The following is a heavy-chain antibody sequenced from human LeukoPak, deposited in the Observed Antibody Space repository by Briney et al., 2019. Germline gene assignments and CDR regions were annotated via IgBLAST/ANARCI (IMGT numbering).Heavy chain of an antibody. CDR1: RFTVSSYW. Sequence: PGGSLRLSCAASRFTVSSYWMNWVRWAPGKGLEWEANIRQDGSETYFVDSVKGRFTISRDNANNSLYMQMNSLRAEDTAVYYCAEGRSCRGGICYFDYWGQGTLVTVSS. V-gene: IGHV3-7*02. CDR2: IRQDGSET. D-gene: IGHD2-15*01. CDR3: AEGRSCRGGICYFDY. J-gene: IGHJ4*02.